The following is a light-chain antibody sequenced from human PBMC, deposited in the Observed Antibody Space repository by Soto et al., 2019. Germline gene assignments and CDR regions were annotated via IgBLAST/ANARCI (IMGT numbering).Light chain of an antibody. CDR2: EGS. V-gene: IGLV2-23*01. J-gene: IGLJ3*02. CDR1: SSDVGSYNL. Sequence: QSVLTQPASVSGSPGQSITISCTGTSSDVGSYNLVSWYQQHPGKAPKLMIYEGSKRPSGVSKRFSGSKSGNTASLTISGLQAEDEADYYCCSYAGSSTWVFGEGTKLTVL. CDR3: CSYAGSSTWV.